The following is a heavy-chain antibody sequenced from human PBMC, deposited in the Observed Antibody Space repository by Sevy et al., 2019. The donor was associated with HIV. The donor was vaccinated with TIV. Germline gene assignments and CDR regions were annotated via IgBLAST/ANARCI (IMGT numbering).Heavy chain of an antibody. J-gene: IGHJ4*02. V-gene: IGHV4-34*01. CDR3: ASILQEQQPGKYYFDY. CDR2: INHSGST. CDR1: GGSFSGYY. D-gene: IGHD6-13*01. Sequence: SETLSLTCAVYGGSFSGYYWSWIRQPPGKGLEWIGEINHSGSTNYNPSLKSRVTISVDTSKNQFSLKLSSVTAADTAVYYCASILQEQQPGKYYFDYWGQGTLVTVSS.